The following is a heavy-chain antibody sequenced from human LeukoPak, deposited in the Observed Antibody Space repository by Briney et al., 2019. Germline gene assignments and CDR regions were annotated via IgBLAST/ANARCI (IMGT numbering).Heavy chain of an antibody. Sequence: GGSLRLSCAASGFTFSSYAMTWVRQAPGKGLEWVSVISASGGTTYYADSVKGRFTISRDNSKNTLYLQMNSLRDEDTAVYYCARDQDWNDRGGLDYWGQGTLVIVSS. V-gene: IGHV3-23*01. J-gene: IGHJ4*02. D-gene: IGHD1-1*01. CDR3: ARDQDWNDRGGLDY. CDR2: ISASGGTT. CDR1: GFTFSSYA.